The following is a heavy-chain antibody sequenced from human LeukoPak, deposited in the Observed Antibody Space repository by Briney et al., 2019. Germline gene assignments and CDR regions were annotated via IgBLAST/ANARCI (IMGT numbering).Heavy chain of an antibody. V-gene: IGHV3-74*01. CDR1: GFTFSDFW. CDR3: TRDLVD. D-gene: IGHD3-9*01. Sequence: GGSVRLSCAASGFTFSDFWMHWVRHAPGKGLVWVSRINSDATTTTYADSVKGRFTISKDNAKNTLYLQMESLRAEDTAVYYCTRDLVDWGQGTLVTVSS. CDR2: INSDATTT. J-gene: IGHJ4*02.